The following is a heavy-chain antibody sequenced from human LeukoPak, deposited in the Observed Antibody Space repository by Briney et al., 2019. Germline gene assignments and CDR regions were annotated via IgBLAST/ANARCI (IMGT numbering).Heavy chain of an antibody. V-gene: IGHV3-30-3*01. D-gene: IGHD6-13*01. J-gene: IGHJ4*02. CDR1: GFTFSSYA. Sequence: TGGSLRLSCAASGFTFSSYAMHWVRQAPGKGLEWVAVISYDGSNKYYADSVKGRFTISRDNSKNTLYLQMNSLRAEDTAVYYCARVSSWYVYFDYWGQGTLVTVSS. CDR2: ISYDGSNK. CDR3: ARVSSWYVYFDY.